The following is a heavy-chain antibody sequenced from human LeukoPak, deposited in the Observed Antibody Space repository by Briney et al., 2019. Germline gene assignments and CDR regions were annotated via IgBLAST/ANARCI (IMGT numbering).Heavy chain of an antibody. CDR2: IRNSDGVT. D-gene: IGHD3-10*01. V-gene: IGHV3-23*01. CDR3: AKTWRGRGYYGYGPSEYFYYMDV. CDR1: GFNIYTYT. Sequence: GGSLRLSCDASGFNIYTYTMYWVRQAPGQGLEWVSGIRNSDGVTYYADSVRGRFTISRDNSKNTLWLQMNSLKGEDTAVYYCAKTWRGRGYYGYGPSEYFYYMDVWGKGTTVTISS. J-gene: IGHJ6*03.